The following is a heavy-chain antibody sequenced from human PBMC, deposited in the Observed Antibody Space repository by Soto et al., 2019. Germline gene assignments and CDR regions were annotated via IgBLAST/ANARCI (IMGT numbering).Heavy chain of an antibody. Sequence: GGSLRLSCAASGFTFGSYAMNWVRQAPGKGLEWVSAISGSGGSTYYADSVKGRFTISRDNSKNTLYLQMNSLRAEDTAVYYCAREPIAVDYYYYGMDVWGQGTTVTVSS. J-gene: IGHJ6*02. CDR1: GFTFGSYA. V-gene: IGHV3-23*01. D-gene: IGHD6-19*01. CDR2: ISGSGGST. CDR3: AREPIAVDYYYYGMDV.